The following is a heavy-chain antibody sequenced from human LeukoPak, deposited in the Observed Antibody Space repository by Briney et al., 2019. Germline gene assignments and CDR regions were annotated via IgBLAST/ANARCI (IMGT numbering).Heavy chain of an antibody. CDR1: GGSISTGGYY. CDR2: IYASGST. D-gene: IGHD3-3*02. CDR3: TRGGPISIFGQEIRGDAFDI. J-gene: IGHJ4*02. V-gene: IGHV4-61*02. Sequence: SETLSLTCTVSGGSISTGGYYWSWIRQPAGKGLEWIGRIYASGSTNYNPSLKSRVTISVDTSKNQFSLNLSSVTAADTAVYYCTRGGPISIFGQEIRGDAFDIWGQGILVTVSS.